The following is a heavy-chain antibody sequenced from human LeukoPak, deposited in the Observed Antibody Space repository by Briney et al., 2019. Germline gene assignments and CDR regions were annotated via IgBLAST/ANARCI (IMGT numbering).Heavy chain of an antibody. V-gene: IGHV3-64*01. Sequence: GGSLRLSCAASGFTFRDYAMHWVRQAPGKGLEYVSTINSNGGSTYYANSVKGRFIISRDNSKNTLYLQMGSLRAEDMAVYYCARGGYCTSNSCYGADYWGQGTLVTVSS. J-gene: IGHJ4*02. CDR2: INSNGGST. D-gene: IGHD2-2*01. CDR1: GFTFRDYA. CDR3: ARGGYCTSNSCYGADY.